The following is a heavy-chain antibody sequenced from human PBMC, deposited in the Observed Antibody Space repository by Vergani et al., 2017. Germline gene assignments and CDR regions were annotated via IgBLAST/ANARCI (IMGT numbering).Heavy chain of an antibody. CDR3: ARDHQGPTTLDY. CDR1: GFIFTDYY. V-gene: IGHV1-2*02. CDR2: INPNGDAT. Sequence: QVQLVQSGAELKKPGASVRVSCKASGFIFTDYYIHWMRQAPGQGLEWIGWINPNGDATYYAQNFRGRVTLTRDTSSTTAYMDLASLTSDDTAIYYCARDHQGPTTLDYWGQGSLVTVSS. J-gene: IGHJ4*02. D-gene: IGHD1-26*01.